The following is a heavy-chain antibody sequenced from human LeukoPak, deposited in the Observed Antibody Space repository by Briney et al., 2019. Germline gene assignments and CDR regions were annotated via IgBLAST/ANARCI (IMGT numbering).Heavy chain of an antibody. CDR3: AKWGAYYYGSGSYYFDY. D-gene: IGHD3-10*01. J-gene: IGHJ4*02. CDR2: ISGSGGST. Sequence: GGSLRLSCAASGFTFSSYGMSWVRQAPGKGLEWVSAISGSGGSTYYADSVKGRFTISRDNSKNTLYLQMNSLRAEDTAVYYCAKWGAYYYGSGSYYFDYWGRGTLVTVSS. V-gene: IGHV3-23*01. CDR1: GFTFSSYG.